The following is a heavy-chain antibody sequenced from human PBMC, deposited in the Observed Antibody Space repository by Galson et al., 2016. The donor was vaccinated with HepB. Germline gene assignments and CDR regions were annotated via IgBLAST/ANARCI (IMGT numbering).Heavy chain of an antibody. CDR2: ISSSTSTI. V-gene: IGHV3-48*01. Sequence: SLRLSCAASGITFSSYSMNWVRQAPGKGLEWVSYISSSTSTIYYADFVKGRFTISRDNAKNTLYLQMNSLRAEDTAVYYCASGNHYYYGMDVWGQGTTVTVSS. CDR3: ASGNHYYYGMDV. CDR1: GITFSSYS. J-gene: IGHJ6*02.